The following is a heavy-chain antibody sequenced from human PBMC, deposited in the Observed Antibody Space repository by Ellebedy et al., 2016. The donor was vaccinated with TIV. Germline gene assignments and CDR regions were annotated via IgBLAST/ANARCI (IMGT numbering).Heavy chain of an antibody. CDR2: IIPIFGTA. V-gene: IGHV1-69*13. J-gene: IGHJ6*02. CDR1: GGTFSSYA. CDR3: ARGMATIFGYYYYGMDV. Sequence: SVKVSCXASGGTFSSYAISWVRQAPGQGLEWMGGIIPIFGTANYAQKFQGRVTITADESTSTAYMELSSLRSEDTAVYYCARGMATIFGYYYYGMDVWGQGTTVTVSS. D-gene: IGHD5-24*01.